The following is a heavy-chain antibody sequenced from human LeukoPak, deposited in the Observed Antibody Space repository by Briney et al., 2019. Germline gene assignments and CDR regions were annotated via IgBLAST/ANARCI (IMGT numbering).Heavy chain of an antibody. CDR1: GGSISSYY. Sequence: KPSETLSLTCTVSGGSISSYYWSWIRQPPGKGLEWIGYIYYSGSTNYNPSLKSRVTISVDTSKNQFSLKLSSVTAADTAVYYCARQADYYGSGSYYNDWGQGTLVTVSS. J-gene: IGHJ4*02. V-gene: IGHV4-59*08. CDR2: IYYSGST. D-gene: IGHD3-10*01. CDR3: ARQADYYGSGSYYND.